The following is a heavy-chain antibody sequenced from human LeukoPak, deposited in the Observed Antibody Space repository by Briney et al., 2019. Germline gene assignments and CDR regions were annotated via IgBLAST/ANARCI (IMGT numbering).Heavy chain of an antibody. CDR3: ARGYCSGGTCPNYYYYYMDV. D-gene: IGHD2-15*01. CDR1: GGSISSYY. V-gene: IGHV4-4*07. J-gene: IGHJ6*03. Sequence: PSETLSLTCTVSGGSISSYYWSWIRQPAGKGLEWIGRIYTSGSTNYNPSLKSRVTMSVDTSKNQFSLKLSSVTASDTAMYFCARGYCSGGTCPNYYYYYMDVWGKGTTVTVSS. CDR2: IYTSGST.